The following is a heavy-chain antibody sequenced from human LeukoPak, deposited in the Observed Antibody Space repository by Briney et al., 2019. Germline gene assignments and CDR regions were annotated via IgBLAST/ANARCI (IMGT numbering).Heavy chain of an antibody. V-gene: IGHV3-48*01. J-gene: IGHJ4*02. CDR1: GFRFSDYS. D-gene: IGHD5-24*01. Sequence: GGSLRLSCAASGFRFSDYSMNWVRQAPGKGLEWTSYIGISSGNTNYADPVKGRFTISGDKAKNSLYLQMNSLRVEDTAVYYCARDYKYAFDNWGQGTLVTVSS. CDR3: ARDYKYAFDN. CDR2: IGISSGNT.